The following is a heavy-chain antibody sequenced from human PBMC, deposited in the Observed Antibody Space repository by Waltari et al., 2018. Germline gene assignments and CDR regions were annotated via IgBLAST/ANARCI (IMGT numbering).Heavy chain of an antibody. J-gene: IGHJ4*02. D-gene: IGHD7-27*01. CDR2: ISTTMTYK. CDR3: ATGGWGFYFDY. V-gene: IGHV3-21*01. Sequence: EEQLVESGGGLVKPGGSLRLSCAGSGFPFSNYNMNWVRQAPGKGLGWLASISTTMTYKHYADSGKGRCTSSRDNAKNLLFLQMNSLTTEDTAVYYWATGGWGFYFDYWGQGTLLTVSS. CDR1: GFPFSNYN.